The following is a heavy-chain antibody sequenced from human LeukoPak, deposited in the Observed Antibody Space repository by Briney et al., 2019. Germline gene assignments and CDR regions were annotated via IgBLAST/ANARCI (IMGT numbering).Heavy chain of an antibody. CDR3: ARDTWGQQTRYFDY. D-gene: IGHD1/OR15-1a*01. Sequence: PGGSLRLSCAASGFIFSAYGIHWVRQAPGKGLEWVAWIQSDGKKEYYADSAKGRFTISRDNSKETVYLQANSLRAEDAAVYFCARDTWGQQTRYFDYWGQGTLVTVSS. J-gene: IGHJ4*02. CDR2: IQSDGKKE. CDR1: GFIFSAYG. V-gene: IGHV3-30*02.